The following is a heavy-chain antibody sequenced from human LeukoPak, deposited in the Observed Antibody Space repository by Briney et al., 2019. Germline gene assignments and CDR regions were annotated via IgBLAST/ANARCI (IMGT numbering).Heavy chain of an antibody. Sequence: ASVKVSCKSSGYTFTGYYIHWVRQAPGQGLEWMGWINPNSGGTNYAQKFQGRVTMTRDTSISTAYMELSRLRSDDTAVYYCARDWGYCSSTSCYRRGYWFDPWGQGTLVTVSS. CDR3: ARDWGYCSSTSCYRRGYWFDP. D-gene: IGHD2-2*01. J-gene: IGHJ5*02. V-gene: IGHV1-2*02. CDR2: INPNSGGT. CDR1: GYTFTGYY.